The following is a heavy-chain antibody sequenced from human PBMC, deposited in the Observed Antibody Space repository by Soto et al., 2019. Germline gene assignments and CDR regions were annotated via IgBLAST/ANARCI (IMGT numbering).Heavy chain of an antibody. D-gene: IGHD3-22*01. Sequence: SETLSLTCTVSGGSISSSSYYWGWIRQPPGKGLEWIGSIYYSGSTYYNPSLKSRVTISVDTSKNQFSLKLGSVTAADTAVYYCARRTRGYDSSGYYYYFDYWGQGTLVTVSS. CDR2: IYYSGST. CDR1: GGSISSSSYY. CDR3: ARRTRGYDSSGYYYYFDY. J-gene: IGHJ4*02. V-gene: IGHV4-39*01.